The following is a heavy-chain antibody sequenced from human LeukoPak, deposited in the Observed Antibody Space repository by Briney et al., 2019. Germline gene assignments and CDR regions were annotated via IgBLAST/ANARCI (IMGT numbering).Heavy chain of an antibody. D-gene: IGHD5-18*01. CDR1: GFTFSSYE. Sequence: GGSLRLSCAASGFTFSSYEMNWVRQAPGKGLEWVSYISSSGSTTYYADSVKGRFAISRDNSKNTLYLQMTSLRAEDTAVYYCARDVYSYGSKGGYYYYMDVWGKGTTVTISS. CDR2: ISSSGSTT. V-gene: IGHV3-48*03. CDR3: ARDVYSYGSKGGYYYYMDV. J-gene: IGHJ6*03.